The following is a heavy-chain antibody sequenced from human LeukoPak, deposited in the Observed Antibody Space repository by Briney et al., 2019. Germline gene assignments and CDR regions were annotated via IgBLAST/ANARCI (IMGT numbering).Heavy chain of an antibody. D-gene: IGHD3-10*01. Sequence: GGSLRLFCAASGFTLSSYAMSWVRQAPGKGLEWVSGISGSGGSTYYADSVKGRFTISRDDSKNTLYLQMNSLRAEDTAVYYCAKSYYGSGGKIDSWGQGTLVTVSS. J-gene: IGHJ4*02. CDR1: GFTLSSYA. CDR3: AKSYYGSGGKIDS. V-gene: IGHV3-23*01. CDR2: ISGSGGST.